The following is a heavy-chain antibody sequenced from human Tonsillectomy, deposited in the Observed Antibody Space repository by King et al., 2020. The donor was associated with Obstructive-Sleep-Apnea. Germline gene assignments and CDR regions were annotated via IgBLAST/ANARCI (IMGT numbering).Heavy chain of an antibody. CDR3: ARDQNYYDSSAYYDAFDL. D-gene: IGHD3-22*01. J-gene: IGHJ3*01. V-gene: IGHV3-7*01. CDR1: GFTFNSYW. CDR2: IKRDGSEK. Sequence: VQLVESGGGLVQPGGSLRLSCAASGFTFNSYWMSWVRQAPGKGLEWVANIKRDGSEKNCVDSVKDRFTISRDNAKNSLYLQMNSLTAEDTAVYYCARDQNYYDSSAYYDAFDLWGQGTMVTVSS.